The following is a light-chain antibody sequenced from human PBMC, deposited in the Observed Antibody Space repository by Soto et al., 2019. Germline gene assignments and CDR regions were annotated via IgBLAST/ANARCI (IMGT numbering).Light chain of an antibody. CDR1: QRISSN. Sequence: EILMTQSPATLSVSPGERVTLSCRASQRISSNLAWYQQKAGQAPRLLIYGASTRATGIPARFSGSGSGTELTLSISSLQSEDFAVYYCQQYNNWPRTFGQGTKVDIK. V-gene: IGKV3-15*01. CDR2: GAS. J-gene: IGKJ1*01. CDR3: QQYNNWPRT.